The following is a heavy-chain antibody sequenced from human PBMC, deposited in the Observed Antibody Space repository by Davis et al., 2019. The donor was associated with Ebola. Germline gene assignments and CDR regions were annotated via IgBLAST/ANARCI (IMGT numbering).Heavy chain of an antibody. J-gene: IGHJ6*02. D-gene: IGHD2/OR15-2a*01. CDR3: AKEVHTTYFRGMDV. CDR1: GFTFSSYV. CDR2: ISGSNGGT. V-gene: IGHV3-23*01. Sequence: GESLKISCAASGFTFSSYVMNWVRQAPGKGLEWVSVISGSNGGTYYADSVKGRFTISRDNSKSTLYLQMNSLRADDTAVYYCAKEVHTTYFRGMDVWGQGTTVTVSS.